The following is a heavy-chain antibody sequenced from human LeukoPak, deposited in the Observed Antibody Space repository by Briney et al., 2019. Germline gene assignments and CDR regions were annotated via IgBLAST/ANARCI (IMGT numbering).Heavy chain of an antibody. D-gene: IGHD2-8*01. J-gene: IGHJ4*02. CDR1: GFTFSSYS. CDR2: ISSSSSYI. Sequence: GGSLRLSCAASGFTFSSYSMNWVRQAPGKGLEWVSSISSSSSYIYYADSVKGRFTISRDNAKNSLYLQMNSLRAEDTAVYYCARGVSMRKNIDYWGQGTLVTVSS. V-gene: IGHV3-21*01. CDR3: ARGVSMRKNIDY.